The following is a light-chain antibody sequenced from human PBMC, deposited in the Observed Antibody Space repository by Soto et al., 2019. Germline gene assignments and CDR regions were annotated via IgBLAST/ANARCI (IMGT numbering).Light chain of an antibody. CDR2: GAS. J-gene: IGKJ4*01. V-gene: IGKV1-9*01. Sequence: IELTQSPPFLSASVGDRVTITCRADEGITTYLAWYQQQPGKAPKVLIYGASTLQNGVPPRFSGSGSGTEFTLTISSLQPEDFATYYCQQVKSFPLTFGGGTKVEV. CDR1: EGITTY. CDR3: QQVKSFPLT.